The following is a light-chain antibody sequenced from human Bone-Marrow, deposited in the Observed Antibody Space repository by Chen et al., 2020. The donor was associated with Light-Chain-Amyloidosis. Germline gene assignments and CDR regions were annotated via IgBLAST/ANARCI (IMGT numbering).Light chain of an antibody. V-gene: IGLV2-14*01. Sequence: QSALTQPASVSGSPGQSITISCTGTSGDVGTYNYGSWYKQPPGKAPKVMIYADSNRPSGVSNRFSGSKSGNTASLTIAGLQAEDEADYYCSSFTSSSSYVFGPGTKVTVL. J-gene: IGLJ1*01. CDR2: ADS. CDR1: SGDVGTYNY. CDR3: SSFTSSSSYV.